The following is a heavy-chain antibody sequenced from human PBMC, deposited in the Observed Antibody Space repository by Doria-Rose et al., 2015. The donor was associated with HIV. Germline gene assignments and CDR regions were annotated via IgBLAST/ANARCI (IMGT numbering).Heavy chain of an antibody. CDR2: ISGYNNNT. V-gene: IGHV1-18*03. CDR3: ARQGEGGRAFDI. D-gene: IGHD2-15*01. J-gene: IGHJ3*02. CDR1: TSHA. Sequence: TSHAISWVRQAPGQGLEWMGWISGYNNNTKYAQKFQGRVTMTTETSTSTVYMDLRSLTCDDMAVYYCARQGEGGRAFDIWGQGTEVTDSS.